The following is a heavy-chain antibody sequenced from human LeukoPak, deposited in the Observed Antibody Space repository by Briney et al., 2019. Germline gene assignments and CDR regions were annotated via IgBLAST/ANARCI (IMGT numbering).Heavy chain of an antibody. V-gene: IGHV4-34*01. CDR2: INHSGST. CDR1: GGSFSGYY. J-gene: IGHJ4*02. CDR3: ASHKGF. Sequence: SETLSLTCAVYGGSFSGYYWSWIRQPPGKGLEWIGEINHSGSTNYNPSLKSRVTISVDTSKNQFSLKLSSVTAADTAVYYCASHKGFWGQGTLVTVSS.